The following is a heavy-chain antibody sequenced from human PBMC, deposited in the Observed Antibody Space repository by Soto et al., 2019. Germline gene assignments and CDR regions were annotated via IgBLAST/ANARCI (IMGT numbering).Heavy chain of an antibody. D-gene: IGHD2-2*01. J-gene: IGHJ6*02. Sequence: ASVKVSCKASGYTSTSYDINWVRQAPGQGLEWMGWINPNSGGTNYAQKFQGRVTMTRDTSISTAYMELSRLRSDDTAVYYCARDPVVYLIYYGMDVWGQGTTVTVAS. CDR1: GYTSTSYD. V-gene: IGHV1-2*02. CDR2: INPNSGGT. CDR3: ARDPVVYLIYYGMDV.